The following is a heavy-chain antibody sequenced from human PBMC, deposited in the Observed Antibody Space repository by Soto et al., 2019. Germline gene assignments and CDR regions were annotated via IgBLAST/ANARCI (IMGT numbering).Heavy chain of an antibody. CDR1: GGSLSSRSNY. CDR2: VYYTGGT. Sequence: SETLSLTCTVSGGSLSSRSNYWGWVRRPPGKGLEWIGSVYYTGGTYYNPSLKSRVAISIDMSKNQFSLELSFLTAADTAVYYCAREGPPIRAHNPQESFQQRGQGTLVTVAS. J-gene: IGHJ1*01. D-gene: IGHD1-26*01. V-gene: IGHV4-39*02. CDR3: AREGPPIRAHNPQESFQQ.